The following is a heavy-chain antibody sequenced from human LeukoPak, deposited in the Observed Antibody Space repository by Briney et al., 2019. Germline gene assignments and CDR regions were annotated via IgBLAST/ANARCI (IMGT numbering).Heavy chain of an antibody. V-gene: IGHV1-46*01. J-gene: IGHJ4*02. D-gene: IGHD2-2*01. CDR2: INPSGGST. CDR3: ALGVVPAAAEGGFDY. CDR1: GGTFSSYA. Sequence: ASVKVSCKASGGTFSSYAIRWVRQAPGQGLEWMGMINPSGGSTSYAQKCQGRVTMTRDTSTSTVYMELSSLRSEDTAVYYCALGVVPAAAEGGFDYWGQGTLVTVS.